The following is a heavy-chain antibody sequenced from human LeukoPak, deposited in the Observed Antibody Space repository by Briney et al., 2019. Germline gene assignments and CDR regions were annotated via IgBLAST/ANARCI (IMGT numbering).Heavy chain of an antibody. V-gene: IGHV3-74*01. Sequence: GGSLRLSCAASGFSFSSYWMHWVRQAPGKGLVWVSRISGDGSSNISADSVQGRVTISRDTAKNTLFLQMNSLRAEDTAVYYCARIGVETYYSDSSAYYHFDYWGQGTLVTVSS. J-gene: IGHJ4*02. D-gene: IGHD3-22*01. CDR2: ISGDGSSN. CDR3: ARIGVETYYSDSSAYYHFDY. CDR1: GFSFSSYW.